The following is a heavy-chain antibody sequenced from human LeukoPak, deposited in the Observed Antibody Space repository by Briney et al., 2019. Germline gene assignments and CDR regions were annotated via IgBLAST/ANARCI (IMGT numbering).Heavy chain of an antibody. Sequence: SETLSLTCTVSGGSISSGGHSWSWIRQPPGKGLEWIGYIYHSGSTYYNPSLKSRLTISIDRSKNQFSMKLSSVTAADTAVYYCARQQAVNWFDPWGQGTLVTVSS. J-gene: IGHJ5*02. D-gene: IGHD1/OR15-1a*01. CDR2: IYHSGST. CDR3: ARQQAVNWFDP. V-gene: IGHV4-30-2*01. CDR1: GGSISSGGHS.